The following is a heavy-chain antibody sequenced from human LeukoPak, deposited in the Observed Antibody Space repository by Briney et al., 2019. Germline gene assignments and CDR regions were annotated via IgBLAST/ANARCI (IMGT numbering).Heavy chain of an antibody. CDR3: AKGEMATTN. CDR1: GFTFSSYG. V-gene: IGHV3-30*02. CDR2: IRYDGSNK. Sequence: PGGSLRLSCAASGFTFSSYGMHWVRQAPGKRLEWVAFIRYDGSNKYYADSVKGRFTISRDNSKNTLYLQKNSLRAEDTAVYYCAKGEMATTNWGQGTLVTVSS. D-gene: IGHD5-24*01. J-gene: IGHJ4*02.